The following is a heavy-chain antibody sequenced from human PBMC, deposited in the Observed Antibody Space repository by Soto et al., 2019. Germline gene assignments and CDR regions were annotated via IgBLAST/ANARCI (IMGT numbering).Heavy chain of an antibody. CDR1: GFTFSTYD. Sequence: GGSLRLSCAASGFTFSTYDIHWVRQGTGNGLEWVSPIATAGVSRDNAKNSFFLQTTGLRAEDTAVYYCATLTKYDILTGFYPCWGQGTLVTVSS. J-gene: IGHJ4*02. D-gene: IGHD3-9*01. CDR2: IATAG. V-gene: IGHV3-13*04. CDR3: ATLTKYDILTGFYPC.